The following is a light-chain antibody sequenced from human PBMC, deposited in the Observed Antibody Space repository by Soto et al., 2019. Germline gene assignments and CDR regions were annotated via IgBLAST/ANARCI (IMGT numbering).Light chain of an antibody. CDR2: RSN. V-gene: IGLV1-47*01. CDR1: SSNIGRNF. J-gene: IGLJ1*01. Sequence: QSVLTQPPSTSGTPGQRVTISCSGSSSNIGRNFVYWYQQLPGTAPKLLIYRSNQRPSGVPDRCSGSKSGTSASLAISGLRSEDEADYYCAAWDDTLSGPSYVFGTGTKVTVL. CDR3: AAWDDTLSGPSYV.